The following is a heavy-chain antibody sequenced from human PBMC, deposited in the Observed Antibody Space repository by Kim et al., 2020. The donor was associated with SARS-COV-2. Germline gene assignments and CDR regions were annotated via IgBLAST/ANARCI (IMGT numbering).Heavy chain of an antibody. V-gene: IGHV4-59*01. J-gene: IGHJ6*02. CDR1: GGSISSYY. D-gene: IGHD5-18*01. Sequence: SETLSLTCTVSGGSISSYYWSWIRQPPGKGLEWIGYIYYSGSTNYNPSLKSRVTISVDTSKNQFSLKLSSVTAADTAVYYCARDYVDTAMVFSYGMDVWGPGTTVTVSS. CDR3: ARDYVDTAMVFSYGMDV. CDR2: IYYSGST.